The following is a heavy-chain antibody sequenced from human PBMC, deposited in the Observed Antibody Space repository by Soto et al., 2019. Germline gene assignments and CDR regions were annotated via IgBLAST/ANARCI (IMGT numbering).Heavy chain of an antibody. CDR2: ISSSSSTI. D-gene: IGHD3-3*01. CDR1: GFTFSSYS. V-gene: IGHV3-48*01. J-gene: IGHJ5*02. Sequence: EVQLVESGGGLVQPGGSLRLSCAASGFTFSSYSMNWVRQAPGKGLEWVSYISSSSSTIYYADSVKGRFTISRDNAKNSLYLQMNSLRAEDTAVYYCARVLRGGYDFWSSKEGWFDPWGQGILVTVSS. CDR3: ARVLRGGYDFWSSKEGWFDP.